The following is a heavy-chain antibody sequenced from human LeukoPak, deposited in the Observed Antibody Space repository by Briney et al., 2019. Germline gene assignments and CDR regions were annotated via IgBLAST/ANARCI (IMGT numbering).Heavy chain of an antibody. J-gene: IGHJ4*02. CDR3: ARDPGYSSSWNDY. CDR2: ISPNGVIT. CDR1: GFTFSSHG. V-gene: IGHV3-21*01. D-gene: IGHD6-13*01. Sequence: GGSLRLSCAASGFTFSSHGMNWVRQAPGKGLEWVSGISPNGVITYYADSVKGRFTISRDNAKNSLYLQMNSLRAEDTAVYYCARDPGYSSSWNDYWGQGTLVTVSS.